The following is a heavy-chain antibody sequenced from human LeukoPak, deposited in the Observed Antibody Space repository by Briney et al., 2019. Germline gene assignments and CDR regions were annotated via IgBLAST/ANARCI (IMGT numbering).Heavy chain of an antibody. Sequence: GGSLRLSCAASGFTFSNYAMSWVRQAPGKGLKWVSSMSCSGGSTYYADSVKGRFTISRDNSKNTLYLQMNNLRAEDTALYYCAKNQGQWLVPVDYWGQGTLVTVSS. J-gene: IGHJ4*02. CDR1: GFTFSNYA. V-gene: IGHV3-23*01. CDR3: AKNQGQWLVPVDY. D-gene: IGHD6-19*01. CDR2: MSCSGGST.